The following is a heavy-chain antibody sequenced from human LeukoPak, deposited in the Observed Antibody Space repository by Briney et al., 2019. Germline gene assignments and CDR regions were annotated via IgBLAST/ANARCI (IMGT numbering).Heavy chain of an antibody. CDR1: GFPFTSYG. Sequence: GGSLRLSCAASGFPFTSYGMHWVRQAPGKGLEWVANIKEDGSAKYYVDSVKGRFTISRDNAKNSLYLQMNSLRAEDTAVYYCVMDMDVWGQGTTVTVSS. J-gene: IGHJ6*02. CDR3: VMDMDV. CDR2: IKEDGSAK. V-gene: IGHV3-7*03.